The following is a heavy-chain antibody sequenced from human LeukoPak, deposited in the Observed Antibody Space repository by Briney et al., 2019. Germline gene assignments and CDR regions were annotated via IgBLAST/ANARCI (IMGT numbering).Heavy chain of an antibody. CDR3: ARHVWLQPFDY. Sequence: PSETLSLTCSVSGGSMNSYYWSWIRQSPGKGLEWIGYIYYSGSTNYNPSLKSRVTISVDTSKNQFSLKLNSVTAADTAVYYCARHVWLQPFDYWGQGTPVTVSS. V-gene: IGHV4-59*08. CDR2: IYYSGST. J-gene: IGHJ4*02. CDR1: GGSMNSYY. D-gene: IGHD3-9*01.